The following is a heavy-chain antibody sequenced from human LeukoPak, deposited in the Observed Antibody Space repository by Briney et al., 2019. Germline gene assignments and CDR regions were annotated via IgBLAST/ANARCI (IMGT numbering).Heavy chain of an antibody. Sequence: GASVKVSCKASGYNFPNYALNWVRQTPGQGLEWMGWINTNTGRPTYGQGFTSRFVFSLDTSVSTAFLQITTLKPADTAIYYCATSLGAGSDAFALWGQGTMVTVSS. D-gene: IGHD6-13*01. J-gene: IGHJ3*01. CDR3: ATSLGAGSDAFAL. CDR2: INTNTGRP. V-gene: IGHV7-4-1*02. CDR1: GYNFPNYA.